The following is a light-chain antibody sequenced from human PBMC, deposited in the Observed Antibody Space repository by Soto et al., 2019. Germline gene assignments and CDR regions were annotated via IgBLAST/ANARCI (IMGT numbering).Light chain of an antibody. CDR1: QSVSGSY. Sequence: EIVLTQSPGTLSLSPGERATLSCRASQSVSGSYLAWYQQRPGQAPRLLIYGASSRATGIPDRFSGSGCGTDFTLTISSLEPEDFAMYYCQQYCMPALPFGGGTQVEI. V-gene: IGKV3-20*01. CDR3: QQYCMPALP. J-gene: IGKJ4*01. CDR2: GAS.